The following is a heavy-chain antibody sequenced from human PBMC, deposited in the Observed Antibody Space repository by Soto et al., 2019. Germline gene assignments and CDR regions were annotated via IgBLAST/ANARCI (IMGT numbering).Heavy chain of an antibody. Sequence: QVQLQESGPGLVKPSETLSLTCTVSGGSISSYYWTWIRQPPGKGLEWIGYVYYTGGTNFNPSLKSRVXXSXDXXKNQFSLKMNSVTAADTAVYYCARRYGDYGDAFDIWGQGTLVTVSS. D-gene: IGHD4-17*01. V-gene: IGHV4-59*08. CDR1: GGSISSYY. J-gene: IGHJ3*02. CDR2: VYYTGGT. CDR3: ARRYGDYGDAFDI.